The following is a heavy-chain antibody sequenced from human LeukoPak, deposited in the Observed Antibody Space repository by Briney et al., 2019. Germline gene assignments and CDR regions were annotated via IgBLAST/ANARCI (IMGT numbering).Heavy chain of an antibody. V-gene: IGHV3-72*01. J-gene: IGHJ4*02. CDR2: TRNKANSYTT. CDR3: ASSLYSSGWFDY. Sequence: PGGSLRLSCAASGFIFSDHYMDWVRQAPGKGLEWVGRTRNKANSYTTEYAASVKGRFIISRDDSKNSLYLQMNSLKTEDTAVYYCASSLYSSGWFDYWGQGTLVTVSS. D-gene: IGHD6-19*01. CDR1: GFIFSDHY.